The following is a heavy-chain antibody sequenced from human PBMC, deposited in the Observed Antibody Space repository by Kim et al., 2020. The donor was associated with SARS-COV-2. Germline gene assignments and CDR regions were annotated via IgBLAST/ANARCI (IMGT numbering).Heavy chain of an antibody. J-gene: IGHJ4*02. D-gene: IGHD3-3*01. Sequence: DSVKGRFTISSDNSKNTLYLQMNSLRAEDTAVYYCAKGATIFGVVMISDYWGQGTLVTVSS. CDR3: AKGATIFGVVMISDY. V-gene: IGHV3-30*02.